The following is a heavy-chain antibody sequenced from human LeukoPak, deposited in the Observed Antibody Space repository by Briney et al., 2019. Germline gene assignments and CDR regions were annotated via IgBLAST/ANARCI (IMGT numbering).Heavy chain of an antibody. J-gene: IGHJ6*02. CDR3: DYYDSSGHYYGMDV. V-gene: IGHV3-66*02. Sequence: GGSLRLSCAASGFTVSSNYMNWVRQAPGKGLEWVSVIYSGGSTYYADYVKGRFTISRDNSKNTLYLQMNSLRAEDTAVYYCDYYDSSGHYYGMDVWGQGTTVTVSS. D-gene: IGHD3-22*01. CDR2: IYSGGST. CDR1: GFTVSSNY.